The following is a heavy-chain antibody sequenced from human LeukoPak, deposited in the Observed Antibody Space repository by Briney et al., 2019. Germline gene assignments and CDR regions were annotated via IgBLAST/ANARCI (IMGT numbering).Heavy chain of an antibody. Sequence: GGSLRLSCSASGFTFSNYAMHWVRQAPGKGLEYVSAITSNGGSTYYADSVKGRFSISRDNSKKTLFLQMNSLRPEDTAVYYCVKDRYYGSGRYIFDYWGQGTLVAVSS. V-gene: IGHV3-64D*06. D-gene: IGHD3-10*01. CDR1: GFTFSNYA. CDR3: VKDRYYGSGRYIFDY. CDR2: ITSNGGST. J-gene: IGHJ4*02.